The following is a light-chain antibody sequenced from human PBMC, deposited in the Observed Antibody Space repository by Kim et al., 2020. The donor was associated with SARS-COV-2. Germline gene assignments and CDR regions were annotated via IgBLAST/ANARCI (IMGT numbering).Light chain of an antibody. CDR3: QQYHSNPWT. CDR1: QSINTL. J-gene: IGKJ1*01. V-gene: IGKV1-5*01. CDR2: GAS. Sequence: DIQMTQSPSTLSASVGDRVTITCRAGQSINTLLAWYQHKPGRAPKLLIYGASSVEGGVPSRFSGSGSGTEFSLTISSLQSDDFATFYCQQYHSNPWTFGQGTKVDIK.